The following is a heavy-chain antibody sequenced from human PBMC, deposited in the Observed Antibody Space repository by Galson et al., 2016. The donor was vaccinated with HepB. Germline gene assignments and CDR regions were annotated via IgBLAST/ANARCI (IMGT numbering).Heavy chain of an antibody. CDR1: GYSLNELS. D-gene: IGHD1-26*01. CDR3: ATFPWAHQWDAYFFPF. CDR2: FEEGET. J-gene: IGHJ1*01. Sequence: SVKVSCKVSGYSLNELSIHWVRQSPGKGLEWMGGFEEGETVYAQNFQGRVTMTEDTAAETAYLELSSLKAEDTAIYFCATFPWAHQWDAYFFPFCGQGTLVTVSS. V-gene: IGHV1-24*01.